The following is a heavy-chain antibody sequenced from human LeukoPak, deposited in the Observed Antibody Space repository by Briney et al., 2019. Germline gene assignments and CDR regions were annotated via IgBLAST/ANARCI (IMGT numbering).Heavy chain of an antibody. Sequence: PSETLSLTCTVSGESINPYYWNWIRQPAGKGLEWIGHIYKSGSTNYNPSLKSRVTMSLDTSKNQFSLKLSSVTAADTAVYYCAREYDFWSGYYTDWGQGTLVTVSS. D-gene: IGHD3-3*01. V-gene: IGHV4-4*07. CDR1: GESINPYY. J-gene: IGHJ4*02. CDR2: IYKSGST. CDR3: AREYDFWSGYYTD.